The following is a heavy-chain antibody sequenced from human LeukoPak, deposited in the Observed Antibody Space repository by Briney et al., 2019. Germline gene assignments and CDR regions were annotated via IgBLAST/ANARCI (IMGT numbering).Heavy chain of an antibody. CDR1: GYTFTGYY. Sequence: GASVKVSCKASGYTFTGYYMHWVRQAPGQGLEWMGWINPNSGGTIYAQKFQGRVTMTRDTSISTAYMELSRLRSDDTAVYYCARSRGCTNGVCYILLGYYFDYWGQGTLVTVSS. D-gene: IGHD2-8*01. V-gene: IGHV1-2*02. CDR2: INPNSGGT. J-gene: IGHJ4*02. CDR3: ARSRGCTNGVCYILLGYYFDY.